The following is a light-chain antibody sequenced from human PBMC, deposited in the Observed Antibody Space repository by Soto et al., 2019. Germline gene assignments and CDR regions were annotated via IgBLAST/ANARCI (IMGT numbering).Light chain of an antibody. CDR2: GAS. Sequence: EILMTQSPATLSVSPGERATLSFRASQYISTDLCWYQQKPGQAPRLVSYGASTRAAGVPARFSGSGSGTEFTLTISSLQPEDFAVYYCQQYNNWPPLTFGGGTKVELK. V-gene: IGKV3-15*01. CDR3: QQYNNWPPLT. CDR1: QYISTD. J-gene: IGKJ4*01.